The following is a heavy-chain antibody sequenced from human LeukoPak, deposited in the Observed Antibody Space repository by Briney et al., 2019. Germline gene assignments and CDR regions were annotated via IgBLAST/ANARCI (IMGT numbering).Heavy chain of an antibody. D-gene: IGHD1-7*01. CDR3: ARGNWNCVLRSVAFDY. V-gene: IGHV4-61*05. Sequence: SETLSLTCTVSGGSISSSTYYWGWIRQPPGKGLEWIGYIYYSGSTNYNPSLKSRVTISVDTSKNQFSLKLSSVTAADTAVYYCARGNWNCVLRSVAFDYWGQGTLVTVSS. CDR2: IYYSGST. CDR1: GGSISSSTYY. J-gene: IGHJ4*02.